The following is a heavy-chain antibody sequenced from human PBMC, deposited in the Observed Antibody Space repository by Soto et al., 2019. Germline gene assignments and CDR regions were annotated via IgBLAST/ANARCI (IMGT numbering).Heavy chain of an antibody. Sequence: SVKVSCKASGGTFSSYTISWVRQAPGQGLEWMGRIIPILGIANYAQKFQGRVTITADKSTSTAYMELSSLRSEDTAVYYCARGYYDILTGYYTNFDYWGQGTLVTVSS. D-gene: IGHD3-9*01. J-gene: IGHJ4*02. CDR3: ARGYYDILTGYYTNFDY. V-gene: IGHV1-69*02. CDR1: GGTFSSYT. CDR2: IIPILGIA.